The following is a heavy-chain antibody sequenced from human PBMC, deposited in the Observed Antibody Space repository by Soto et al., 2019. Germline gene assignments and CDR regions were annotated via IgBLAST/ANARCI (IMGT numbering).Heavy chain of an antibody. CDR1: GFTFSSYW. CDR2: IKQDGSEK. Sequence: PGGSLRLSCAASGFTFSSYWMSWVRQAPGKGLEWVANIKQDGSEKYYVDSVKGRFTISRDNAKNSLYLQMNSLRAEDTAVYYCARDIPSDWNYRLGYYYYMDVWGKGTTVTVSS. CDR3: ARDIPSDWNYRLGYYYYMDV. V-gene: IGHV3-7*01. J-gene: IGHJ6*03. D-gene: IGHD1-7*01.